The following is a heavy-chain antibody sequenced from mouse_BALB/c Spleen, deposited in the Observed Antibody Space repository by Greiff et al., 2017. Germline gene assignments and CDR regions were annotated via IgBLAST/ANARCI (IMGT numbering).Heavy chain of an antibody. Sequence: EVMLVESGGGLVQPGGSRKLSCAASGFTFSSFGMHWVRQAPEKGLEWVAYISSGSSTIYYADTVKGRFTISRDNPKNTLFLQMTSLRSEDTAMYYCARRDYGSFSYFDYWGQGTTLTVSS. CDR3: ARRDYGSFSYFDY. V-gene: IGHV5-17*02. CDR1: GFTFSSFG. CDR2: ISSGSSTI. D-gene: IGHD1-1*01. J-gene: IGHJ2*01.